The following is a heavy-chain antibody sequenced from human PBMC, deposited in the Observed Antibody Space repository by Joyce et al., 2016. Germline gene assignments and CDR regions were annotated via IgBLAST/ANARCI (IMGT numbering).Heavy chain of an antibody. Sequence: QVQMQESGPGLVKPSETLSLTCSVSGGSMINQYWSWIRQPPGKGLEWIGYIYSNGITNSDPTLKRRVAMLVDTSKNQFSLSLSSVTVADTAVYYGARGGPSDAFDVWGKGTMIAVSS. CDR3: ARGGPSDAFDV. CDR1: GGSMINQY. CDR2: IYSNGIT. J-gene: IGHJ3*01. V-gene: IGHV4-59*11.